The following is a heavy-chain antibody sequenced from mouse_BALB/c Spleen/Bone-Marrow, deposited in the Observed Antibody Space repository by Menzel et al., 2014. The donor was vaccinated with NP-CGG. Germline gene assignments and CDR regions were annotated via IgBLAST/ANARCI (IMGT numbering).Heavy chain of an antibody. CDR3: ARLEEGYGNCEGYYYALDY. J-gene: IGHJ4*01. Sequence: EVHLVESGPSLVKPSQTLSLTCSVTGDSITSGYWNWIRKFPGNKLEYMGYISYSGITYYNPSLKSRISITRDTSKNQYYLQLNSVTTEDTATYFCARLEEGYGNCEGYYYALDYWGQGTSVTVSS. V-gene: IGHV3-8*02. D-gene: IGHD2-10*02. CDR1: GDSITSGY. CDR2: ISYSGIT.